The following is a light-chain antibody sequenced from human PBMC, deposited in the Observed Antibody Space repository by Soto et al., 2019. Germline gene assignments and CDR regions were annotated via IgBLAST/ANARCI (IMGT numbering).Light chain of an antibody. Sequence: DIQMTQSPSSLSASVGDRVTITCRASQAIRNDLGWYQQKPAKAPKRLIYAASSLQSGVPSRFSGSGSGTEFTLTIGSLQPEDSATYFCLQHNTYPRTFGQGTKVEIK. CDR3: LQHNTYPRT. CDR1: QAIRND. J-gene: IGKJ1*01. V-gene: IGKV1-17*01. CDR2: AAS.